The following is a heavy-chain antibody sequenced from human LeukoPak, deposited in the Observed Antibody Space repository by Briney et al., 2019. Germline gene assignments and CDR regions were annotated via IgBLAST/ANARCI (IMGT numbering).Heavy chain of an antibody. V-gene: IGHV4-39*07. CDR1: GDSITSRDYY. Sequence: SETLSLTCTVSGDSITSRDYYWGWIRQPPGKGLEWIGSIDYSGTTYYNSSLKSRVTISLGTSKNQFSLRLNSVTAADTAVYFCASDAYFRNYVLHWGRGTLVTVSS. CDR3: ASDAYFRNYVLH. J-gene: IGHJ4*02. CDR2: IDYSGTT. D-gene: IGHD4-11*01.